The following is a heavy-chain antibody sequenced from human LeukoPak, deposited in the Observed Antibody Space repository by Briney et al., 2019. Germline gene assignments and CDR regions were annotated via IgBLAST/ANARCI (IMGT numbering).Heavy chain of an antibody. D-gene: IGHD4/OR15-4a*01. V-gene: IGHV3-53*01. CDR3: ARVYYGAFFDS. Sequence: GGSLRLSCAASGFTVSSNYMSWVRQAPGKGLEWVSVIYSGGSTYYADSVKGRFTISRDNSKNTLYLQMNRLRAEDTAVYYCARVYYGAFFDSWGQGTLVTVSS. CDR1: GFTVSSNY. CDR2: IYSGGST. J-gene: IGHJ4*02.